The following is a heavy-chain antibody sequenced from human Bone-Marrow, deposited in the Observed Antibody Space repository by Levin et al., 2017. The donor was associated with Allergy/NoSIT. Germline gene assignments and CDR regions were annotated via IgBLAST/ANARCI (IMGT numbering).Heavy chain of an antibody. V-gene: IGHV3-33*01. CDR3: ARVYYYYYMDV. Sequence: GESLKISCAASGFTFSSYGMHWVRQAPGKGLEWVAVIWYDGSNKYYADSVKGRFTISRDNSKNTLYLQMNSLRAEDTAVYYCARVYYYYYMDVWGKGTTVTVSS. CDR2: IWYDGSNK. CDR1: GFTFSSYG. J-gene: IGHJ6*03.